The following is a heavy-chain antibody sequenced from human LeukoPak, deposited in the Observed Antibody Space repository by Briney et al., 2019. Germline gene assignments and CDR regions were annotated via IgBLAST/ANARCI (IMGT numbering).Heavy chain of an antibody. Sequence: GSLRLXCAASGFTFSSYSMNWVRQPPGKGLEWIGSIYYSGTTYYNPSLKSRVTISVVTSKNQFSLKLSSVTASDTAVYYCATRRDAYNDAFNIWGQGTMVTVSS. J-gene: IGHJ3*02. CDR1: GFTFSSYSMN. CDR3: ATRRDAYNDAFNI. V-gene: IGHV4-59*05. CDR2: IYYSGTT. D-gene: IGHD5-24*01.